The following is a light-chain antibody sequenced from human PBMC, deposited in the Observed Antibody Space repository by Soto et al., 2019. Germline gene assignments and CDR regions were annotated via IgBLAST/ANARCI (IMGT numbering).Light chain of an antibody. CDR3: QKYSSVPV. V-gene: IGKV1-27*01. Sequence: DIQMTQSPTPLSASVGDRVTITCRASQGIRNFVAWYQQKPGKAPKLLIYAASTLQSGVPSRFSGSGSGTDFTLTINSLKPEDVATYSCQKYSSVPVFGPGTKVEIK. J-gene: IGKJ3*01. CDR2: AAS. CDR1: QGIRNF.